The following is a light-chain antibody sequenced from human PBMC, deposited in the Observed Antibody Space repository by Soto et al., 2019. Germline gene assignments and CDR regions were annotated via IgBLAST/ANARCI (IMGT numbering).Light chain of an antibody. CDR3: CSYAGSYIYVV. CDR2: DVS. CDR1: SSDVGGYNY. V-gene: IGLV2-11*01. Sequence: QSALTQPRSVSGSPGQSVTISCTGTSSDVGGYNYVSWYQQHPGKAPKLMIYDVSKRPSGLPDRFSGSKSGNTASLTISGLQAEDEADYHCCSYAGSYIYVVFGGGTKVTVL. J-gene: IGLJ2*01.